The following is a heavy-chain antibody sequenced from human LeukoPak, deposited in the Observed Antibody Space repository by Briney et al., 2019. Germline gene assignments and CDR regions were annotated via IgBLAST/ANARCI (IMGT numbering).Heavy chain of an antibody. CDR2: ISGSGGST. CDR1: GFTFSSYA. CDR3: ARDCLEYSSSSGFDY. Sequence: PGGSLRLSCAASGFTFSSYAMSWVRQAPGKGLEWVSAISGSGGSTYYADSVKGRFTISRDNSKNTLYLQMNSLRAEDTAVYYCARDCLEYSSSSGFDYWGQGTLVTVSS. V-gene: IGHV3-23*01. J-gene: IGHJ4*02. D-gene: IGHD6-6*01.